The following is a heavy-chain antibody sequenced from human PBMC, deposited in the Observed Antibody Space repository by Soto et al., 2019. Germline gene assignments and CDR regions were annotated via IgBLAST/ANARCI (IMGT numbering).Heavy chain of an antibody. CDR3: ARLPGYSYGLSYYYYGMDV. Sequence: SETLSLTCTVSGASISRYYWSWIRQSPGKGLEWIGYLYNTGSTIYNPSLKSRVTISVDTSKNQFSLKMNSVTAADTAVYYCARLPGYSYGLSYYYYGMDVWGQGTTVTAP. D-gene: IGHD5-18*01. CDR2: LYNTGST. J-gene: IGHJ6*02. V-gene: IGHV4-59*01. CDR1: GASISRYY.